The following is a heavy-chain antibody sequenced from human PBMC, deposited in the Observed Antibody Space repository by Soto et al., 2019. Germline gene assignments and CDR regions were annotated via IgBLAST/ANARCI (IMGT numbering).Heavy chain of an antibody. Sequence: ASVKVSCKASGYTFTSYYMHWVRQAPGQGLEWMGIINPSGGSTSYAQKFQGRVTMTRDTSTSTVYMELSSLRSEDTAVYYCASASLDGYPMGPNYYYYHGMDVWGQGTTVTVSS. CDR2: INPSGGST. CDR1: GYTFTSYY. CDR3: ASASLDGYPMGPNYYYYHGMDV. V-gene: IGHV1-46*01. J-gene: IGHJ6*02. D-gene: IGHD5-12*01.